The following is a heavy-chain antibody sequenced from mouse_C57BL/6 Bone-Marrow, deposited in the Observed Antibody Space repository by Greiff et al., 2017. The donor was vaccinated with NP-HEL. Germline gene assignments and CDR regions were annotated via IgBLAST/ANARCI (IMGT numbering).Heavy chain of an antibody. V-gene: IGHV1-52*01. CDR3: AQHYYGSSWETMDY. J-gene: IGHJ4*01. D-gene: IGHD1-1*01. Sequence: QVQLQQPGAELVRPGSSVKLSCKASGYTFTSYWMHWVKRRPIQGLEWIGNIDPSDSETHYNQKFKDKATLTVDKSSSTAYMQLSSLTSDDSAVYYCAQHYYGSSWETMDYWGQGTSVTVSS. CDR1: GYTFTSYW. CDR2: IDPSDSET.